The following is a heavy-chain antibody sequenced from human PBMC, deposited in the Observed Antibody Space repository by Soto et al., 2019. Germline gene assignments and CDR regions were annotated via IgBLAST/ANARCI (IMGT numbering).Heavy chain of an antibody. J-gene: IGHJ3*02. D-gene: IGHD3-10*01. CDR2: IYSGGST. Sequence: GGSLRLSCAASGFTVSSNYMSWVRQAPGKGLEWVSVIYSGGSTYYADSVKGRFTISRDNSKNTLYLQMNSLRAEDTAVYYCAREGVRKLHASPDAFDIWGQGTMVTVSS. V-gene: IGHV3-53*01. CDR3: AREGVRKLHASPDAFDI. CDR1: GFTVSSNY.